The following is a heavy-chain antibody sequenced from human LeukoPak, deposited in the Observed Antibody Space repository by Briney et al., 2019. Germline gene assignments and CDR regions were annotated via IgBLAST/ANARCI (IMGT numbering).Heavy chain of an antibody. CDR3: AKEAGAVAVPFDY. D-gene: IGHD6-19*01. J-gene: IGHJ4*02. V-gene: IGHV3-23*01. CDR1: GFTFSSHA. CDR2: ISGSGGSNT. Sequence: GGSLRLSCAASGFTFSSHALTWVRQAPGKGLEWVSSISGSGGSNTYYADSVKGRFTISRDNSKSTLYLQMNSLRAEDTAVYYCAKEAGAVAVPFDYWGQGTLVTVSS.